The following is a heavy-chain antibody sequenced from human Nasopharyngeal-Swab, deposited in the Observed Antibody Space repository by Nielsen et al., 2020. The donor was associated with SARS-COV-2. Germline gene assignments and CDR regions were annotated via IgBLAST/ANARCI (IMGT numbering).Heavy chain of an antibody. J-gene: IGHJ4*02. CDR3: ARVLTGTYYYDSSGYPDY. CDR1: GFTFSNYY. Sequence: GGSLRLSCAVSGFTFSNYYMSWIRQAPGRGLEWVSYISSSGGAIYYADSVKGRFTISRDNAKKSLSLQMNSLRAEDTAVYYCARVLTGTYYYDSSGYPDYWGQGTLVTVSS. CDR2: ISSSGGAI. V-gene: IGHV3-11*01. D-gene: IGHD3-22*01.